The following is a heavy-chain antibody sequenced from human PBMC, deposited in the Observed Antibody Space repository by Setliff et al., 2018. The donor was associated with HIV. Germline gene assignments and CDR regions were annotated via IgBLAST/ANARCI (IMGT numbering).Heavy chain of an antibody. CDR3: ARDLSQDPGAALDVDTAMAADY. Sequence: AASVKVSCKASGYTFTNYYMHWVRQAPGQGLEWMGIINPSGGSTSYAQKFQGRVTMTRDTSTSTVYMELSSLRSEDTAVYYCARDLSQDPGAALDVDTAMAADYRGQGTLVTVSS. J-gene: IGHJ4*02. V-gene: IGHV1-46*01. CDR2: INPSGGST. CDR1: GYTFTNYY. D-gene: IGHD5-18*01.